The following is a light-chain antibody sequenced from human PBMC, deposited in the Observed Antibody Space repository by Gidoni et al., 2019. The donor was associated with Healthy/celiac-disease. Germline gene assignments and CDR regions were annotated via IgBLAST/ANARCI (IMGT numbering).Light chain of an antibody. Sequence: EIVMPPSPATLSVSPGESATLSCWASQSVSSNLAGYQPKPGQAPRLLIYGASTRATGTPARFSGSGSGKEFTITISSLQSEDFAVYYCQQYNNWRTWXXXKGTKVEI. CDR2: GAS. V-gene: IGKV3-15*01. CDR1: QSVSSN. CDR3: QQYNNWRTWX. J-gene: IGKJ1*01.